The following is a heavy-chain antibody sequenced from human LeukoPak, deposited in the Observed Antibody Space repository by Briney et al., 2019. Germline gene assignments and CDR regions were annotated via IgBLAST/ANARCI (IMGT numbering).Heavy chain of an antibody. D-gene: IGHD5-18*01. CDR3: ARGPRRGYSYGYLDY. J-gene: IGHJ4*02. V-gene: IGHV4-34*01. CDR1: GGSFRGYY. CDR2: INHSGST. Sequence: SETLSLTCAVYGGSFRGYYWSWIRQPPGKGLEWIGEINHSGSTNYNPSLKSRVTISVDTSKNQFSLKLSSVTAADTAVYYCARGPRRGYSYGYLDYWGQGTLVTVSS.